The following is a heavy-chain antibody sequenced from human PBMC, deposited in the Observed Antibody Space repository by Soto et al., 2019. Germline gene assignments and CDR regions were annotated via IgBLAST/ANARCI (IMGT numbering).Heavy chain of an antibody. CDR3: AKARVWLAPRYGMDV. D-gene: IGHD3-10*01. J-gene: IGHJ6*02. Sequence: GGSLRLSCAASGFTFSSYGMHWVRQAPGKGLEWVAVISYDGSNKYYADSVKGRFTISRDNSKNTLYLQMNSLRAEDTAVYYCAKARVWLAPRYGMDVWGQGTTVTVSS. CDR1: GFTFSSYG. V-gene: IGHV3-30*18. CDR2: ISYDGSNK.